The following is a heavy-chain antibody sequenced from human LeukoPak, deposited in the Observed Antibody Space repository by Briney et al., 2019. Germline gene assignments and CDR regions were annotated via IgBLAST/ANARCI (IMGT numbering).Heavy chain of an antibody. D-gene: IGHD3-22*01. CDR1: GFNFSNYW. CDR3: ARVKWLDDY. Sequence: GGSLRLSCAASGFNFSNYWLSWVRQAPGKGLEWISYITPSGDSKYYADSVKGRFTISRDNAKNSLYLQMNSLRAEDTAVYYCARVKWLDDYWGQGTLVTVSS. V-gene: IGHV3-48*04. J-gene: IGHJ4*02. CDR2: ITPSGDSK.